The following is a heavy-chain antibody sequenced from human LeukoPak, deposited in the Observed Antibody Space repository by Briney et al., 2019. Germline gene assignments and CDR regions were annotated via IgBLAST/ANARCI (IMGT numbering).Heavy chain of an antibody. D-gene: IGHD3-10*01. V-gene: IGHV3-30-3*01. CDR1: GFTFSSYA. CDR3: AKDPYYGSGRYFDY. J-gene: IGHJ4*02. CDR2: ISYDGSNK. Sequence: PGGSLRLSCAASGFTFSSYAMHWVRQAPGKGLEWVAVISYDGSNKYYADSVKGRFTISRDNSKNTLYLQMNSLRAEDTAVYYCAKDPYYGSGRYFDYWGQGTLVTVSS.